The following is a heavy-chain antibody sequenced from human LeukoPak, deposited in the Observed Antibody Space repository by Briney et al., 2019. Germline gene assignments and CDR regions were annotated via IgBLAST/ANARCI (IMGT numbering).Heavy chain of an antibody. Sequence: PGGSLRLSCAASGFTFSNYWMNWVRQAPGKGLEWVANIKQDRSEKYYVDSVKGRFTISRDNAKNSLYLQIKSLRAEDTAVYYCARGVWFGYSTNDYWGQGTLVTVSS. CDR3: ARGVWFGYSTNDY. CDR2: IKQDRSEK. J-gene: IGHJ4*02. D-gene: IGHD3-10*01. V-gene: IGHV3-7*01. CDR1: GFTFSNYW.